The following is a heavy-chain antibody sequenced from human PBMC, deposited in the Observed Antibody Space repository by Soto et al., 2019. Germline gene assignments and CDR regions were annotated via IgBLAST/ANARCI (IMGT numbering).Heavy chain of an antibody. V-gene: IGHV1-18*01. D-gene: IGHD1-26*01. CDR3: ARDNHDPTRYSGTYYVWFDP. CDR2: ISPYNGNT. J-gene: IGHJ5*02. Sequence: QVQLVQSGAEVKKPGASVKVSCKASGYTFTSYGVSWVRQAPGQGLEWMGWISPYNGNTEYAQKLQGRVTMTTDTFTSTAYMELRSLRSDDTAMYYCARDNHDPTRYSGTYYVWFDPWGQGTRVTVSS. CDR1: GYTFTSYG.